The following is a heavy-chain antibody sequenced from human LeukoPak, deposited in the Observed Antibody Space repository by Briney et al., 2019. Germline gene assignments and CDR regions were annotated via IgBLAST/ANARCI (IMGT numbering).Heavy chain of an antibody. V-gene: IGHV3-74*01. D-gene: IGHD1-26*01. CDR3: ARGGRELDY. CDR2: INSDGSST. J-gene: IGHJ4*02. CDR1: GFTFSNYR. Sequence: RSGGSLRLSCAASGFTFSNYRMHWVRQAPGKGLVWVSRINSDGSSTTYADSVKGRFTISRDNVRNTLYLQLNSLRVEDTALYYCARGGRELDYWGQGTLVTVSS.